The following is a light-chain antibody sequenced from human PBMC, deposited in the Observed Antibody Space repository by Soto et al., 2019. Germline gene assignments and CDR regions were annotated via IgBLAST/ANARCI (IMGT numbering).Light chain of an antibody. CDR2: NAS. Sequence: DIQMTQSPSSLSASVGDRVTITCQASQDISNYLNWYKQKPGKAPKLLIYNASNLETGVPSRFCGSGSGTDFTFTISSRQPGDIATDYCQQYDNRLFTFGPVTKVDIK. CDR3: QQYDNRLFT. CDR1: QDISNY. J-gene: IGKJ3*01. V-gene: IGKV1-33*01.